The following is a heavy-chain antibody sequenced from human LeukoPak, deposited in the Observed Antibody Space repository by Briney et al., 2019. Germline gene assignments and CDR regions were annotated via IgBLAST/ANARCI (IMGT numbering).Heavy chain of an antibody. V-gene: IGHV4-34*01. J-gene: IGHJ3*02. CDR3: ARLPNGWLQLGAFDI. CDR2: INHSGST. D-gene: IGHD5-24*01. Sequence: SETLSLTCAVYGWSFSGYYWSWIRQPPGKGLEWIGEINHSGSTNYNPSLKSRITISVDTSKNQFSLKLSSVTAADTAVYYCARLPNGWLQLGAFDIWGQGTMVTVSS. CDR1: GWSFSGYY.